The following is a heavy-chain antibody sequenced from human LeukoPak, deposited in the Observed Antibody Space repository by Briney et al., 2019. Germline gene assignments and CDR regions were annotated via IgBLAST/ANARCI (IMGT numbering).Heavy chain of an antibody. CDR1: GFTFSSYA. CDR2: IWYDGSNK. D-gene: IGHD7-27*01. V-gene: IGHV3-33*08. CDR3: ARDLGYYGMDV. J-gene: IGHJ6*02. Sequence: GGSLRLSCAASGFTFSSYAMSWVRQAPGKGLEWVAVIWYDGSNKYYADSVKGRFTISRDNSKNTLYLQMNSLRAEDTAVYYCARDLGYYGMDVWGQGTTVTVSS.